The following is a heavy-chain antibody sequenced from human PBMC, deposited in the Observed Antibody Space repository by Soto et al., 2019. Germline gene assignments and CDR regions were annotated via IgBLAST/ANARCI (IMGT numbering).Heavy chain of an antibody. J-gene: IGHJ4*02. V-gene: IGHV3-15*07. CDR3: TTEVYYDSSGYYYVPGFDY. D-gene: IGHD3-22*01. CDR1: GFTFSNAW. CDR2: IKSKTDGGTT. Sequence: GGSLRLSCAASGFTFSNAWMNWVRQAPGKGLEWVGRIKSKTDGGTTDYAAPVKGRFTISRDDSKNTLYLQMNSLKTEDTAVYYCTTEVYYDSSGYYYVPGFDYWGQGTLVTVSS.